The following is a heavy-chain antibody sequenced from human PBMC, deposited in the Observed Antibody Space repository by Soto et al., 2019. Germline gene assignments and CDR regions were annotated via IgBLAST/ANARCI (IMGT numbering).Heavy chain of an antibody. Sequence: PGGSLRLSCAASGFTFSTYATSWVRQAPGKGLEWVSAISIGGRSTYYADAVKGRFTISRDNSRLFLQMNSLRAEDTALYYCARGLKWELPLAYWGQGALVTVSS. J-gene: IGHJ4*02. CDR2: ISIGGRST. CDR1: GFTFSTYA. CDR3: ARGLKWELPLAY. D-gene: IGHD1-26*01. V-gene: IGHV3-23*01.